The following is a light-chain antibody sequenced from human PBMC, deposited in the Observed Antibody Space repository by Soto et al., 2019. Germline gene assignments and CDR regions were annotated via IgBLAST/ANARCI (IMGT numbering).Light chain of an antibody. V-gene: IGLV2-14*01. J-gene: IGLJ2*01. Sequence: QSVLTQPASVSGPPGQSITISCTGTSSDVGGYNYVSWYQQHPGKAPKLMIYEVSNRPSGVSNRFSGSKSGNTASLTISGLQAEDEADYYCSSDTSTSAVLFGGGTKLTVL. CDR2: EVS. CDR3: SSDTSTSAVL. CDR1: SSDVGGYNY.